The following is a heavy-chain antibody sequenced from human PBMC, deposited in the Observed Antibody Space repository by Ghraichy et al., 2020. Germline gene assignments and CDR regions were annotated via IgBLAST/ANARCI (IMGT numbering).Heavy chain of an antibody. V-gene: IGHV4-31*03. CDR1: GASISSGGYY. CDR3: ARDRRGYCSSISCYNDYYYYMDV. Sequence: SETLSLTCTVSGASISSGGYYWSWIRQLPGKGLEWIGYISHSGNTYYNPSLKSRITVSIDTSKNRFSLKVNSLTGADTAVYYCARDRRGYCSSISCYNDYYYYMDVWGKGTTVTVSS. CDR2: ISHSGNT. D-gene: IGHD2-2*02. J-gene: IGHJ6*03.